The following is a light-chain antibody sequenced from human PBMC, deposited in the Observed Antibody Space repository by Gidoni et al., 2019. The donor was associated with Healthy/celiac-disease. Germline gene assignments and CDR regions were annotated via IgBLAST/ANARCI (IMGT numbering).Light chain of an antibody. Sequence: DIQMTQSPSSLPASVGDRVTITCQASQDISNYLNWYQQKPGKAPKLLIYDASNLETGVPSRFSGSGSGTDFTFTISSLQPEDIATYYCQQYDNLPYTFGQXTKLEIK. J-gene: IGKJ2*01. CDR3: QQYDNLPYT. CDR2: DAS. V-gene: IGKV1-33*01. CDR1: QDISNY.